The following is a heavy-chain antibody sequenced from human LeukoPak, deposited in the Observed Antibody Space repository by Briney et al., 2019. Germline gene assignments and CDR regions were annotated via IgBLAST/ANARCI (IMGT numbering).Heavy chain of an antibody. V-gene: IGHV3-23*01. CDR1: GFTFSSYA. J-gene: IGHJ5*02. CDR2: ISGSGGST. D-gene: IGHD3-10*01. CDR3: AKLFERGAYYYGSGSGATGFDP. Sequence: GSLRLSCAASGFTFSSYAMSWVRQAPGKGLEWVSAISGSGGSTYYADSVKGRFTISRDNSKNTLYLQMNSLRAEDTAVYYCAKLFERGAYYYGSGSGATGFDPWGQGTLVTVSS.